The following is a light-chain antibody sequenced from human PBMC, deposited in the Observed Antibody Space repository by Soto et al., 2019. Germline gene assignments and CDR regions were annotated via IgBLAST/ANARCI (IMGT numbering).Light chain of an antibody. CDR2: DAS. CDR3: QQRSNWPPT. Sequence: EIVLTQSPGTLSLSPGGRATLSCRASQSVSSYLAWYQQKPGQAPRLLIYDASTRATGIPARFSGSGSGTDFTLTITSLEPEDFAVYYCQQRSNWPPTFGQGTKVDI. J-gene: IGKJ1*01. V-gene: IGKV3-11*01. CDR1: QSVSSY.